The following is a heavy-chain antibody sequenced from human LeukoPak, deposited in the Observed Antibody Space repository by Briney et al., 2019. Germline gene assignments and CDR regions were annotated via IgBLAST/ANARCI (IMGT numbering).Heavy chain of an antibody. V-gene: IGHV1-46*01. Sequence: ASVKVSCKASGYTFTGYYMHWVRQAPGQGLEWMGIINPSGGSTSYAQKFQGRVTMTRDMSTSTVYMELSSLRSEDTAVYYCARDSPEMATISHNFDYWGQGTLVTVSS. D-gene: IGHD5-24*01. CDR2: INPSGGST. J-gene: IGHJ4*02. CDR1: GYTFTGYY. CDR3: ARDSPEMATISHNFDY.